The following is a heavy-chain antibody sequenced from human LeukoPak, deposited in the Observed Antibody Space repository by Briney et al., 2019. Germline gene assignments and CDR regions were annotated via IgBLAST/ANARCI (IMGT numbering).Heavy chain of an antibody. CDR1: GFTFDDYA. J-gene: IGHJ1*01. CDR2: ISWDGGST. CDR3: AKDSEYSSSWYTYFQH. V-gene: IGHV3-43D*03. Sequence: GGSLRLSCAASGFTFDDYAMHWVRQAPGKGLEWVSLISWDGGSTYYADSVKGRFTISRDNSKNSLYLQMNSLGAEDTALYYCAKDSEYSSSWYTYFQHWGQGTLVTVSS. D-gene: IGHD6-13*01.